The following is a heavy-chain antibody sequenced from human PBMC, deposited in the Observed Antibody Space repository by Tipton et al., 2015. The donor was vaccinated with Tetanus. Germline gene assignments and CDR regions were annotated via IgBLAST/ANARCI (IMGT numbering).Heavy chain of an antibody. Sequence: TLSLTCAVYGGSFSGYYWSWIRQPPGKGLEWIGEINHSGSTNYNPSLKSRVTISVDTSKNQFSLKLSSVTAADTAVYYCARGLGEAGSASWFDPGGQGTLVTVSS. CDR1: GGSFSGYY. CDR2: INHSGST. CDR3: ARGLGEAGSASWFDP. J-gene: IGHJ5*02. D-gene: IGHD6-19*01. V-gene: IGHV4-34*01.